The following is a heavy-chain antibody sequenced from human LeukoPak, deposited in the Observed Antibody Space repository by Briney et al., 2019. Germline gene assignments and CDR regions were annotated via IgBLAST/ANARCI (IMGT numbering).Heavy chain of an antibody. Sequence: ASVKVSCKASGYTFTGYYMHWVRQAPGQGLEWMGWINPNSGGTNYAQKFQGRVTLTRDTSISTACMEQRRLRSDDTAVYYCARETSEVDYWGQGTLVTVSS. J-gene: IGHJ4*02. CDR3: ARETSEVDY. CDR1: GYTFTGYY. CDR2: INPNSGGT. V-gene: IGHV1-2*02.